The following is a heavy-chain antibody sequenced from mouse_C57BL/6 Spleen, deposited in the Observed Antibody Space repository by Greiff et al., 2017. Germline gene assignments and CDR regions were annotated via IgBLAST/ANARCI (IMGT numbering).Heavy chain of an antibody. Sequence: VQLQQSGPELVKPGASVKISCKASGYTFTDYYMNWVKQSHGKSLEWIGDINPNNGGTSYNQKFKGKATLTVDKSSSTAYMELRSLTSEDSAGYYCARFDGYSMDYWGQGTSVTVSA. V-gene: IGHV1-26*01. CDR1: GYTFTDYY. D-gene: IGHD2-3*01. CDR2: INPNNGGT. CDR3: ARFDGYSMDY. J-gene: IGHJ4*01.